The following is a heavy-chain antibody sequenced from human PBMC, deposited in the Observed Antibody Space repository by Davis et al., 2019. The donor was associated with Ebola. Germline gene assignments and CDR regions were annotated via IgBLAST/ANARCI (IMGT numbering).Heavy chain of an antibody. D-gene: IGHD1-26*01. V-gene: IGHV3-23*01. CDR1: GFTFTHYA. J-gene: IGHJ4*02. Sequence: GESLKISCATSGFTFTHYAMTWYRQAPGQGLQWVASVTASGGHTFYADSVKGRFTISRDNSKNTLYLQMNSLRAEDTAVYYCRGSLKEVFDYWGQGTLVTVSS. CDR2: VTASGGHT. CDR3: RGSLKEVFDY.